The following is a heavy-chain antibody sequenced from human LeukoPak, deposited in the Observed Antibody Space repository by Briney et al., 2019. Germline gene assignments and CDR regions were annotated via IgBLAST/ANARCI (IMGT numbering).Heavy chain of an antibody. CDR3: ARTTVVTGAEYFQH. Sequence: PSETLSLTCTVSGGSISSGDYYWSGIRQPPGKGLEWIGYIYYSGSTYYNPSLKSRVTISVDTSKNQFSPKLSSVTAADTAVYYCARTTVVTGAEYFQHWGQGTLVTVSS. CDR2: IYYSGST. V-gene: IGHV4-30-4*01. CDR1: GGSISSGDYY. D-gene: IGHD4-23*01. J-gene: IGHJ1*01.